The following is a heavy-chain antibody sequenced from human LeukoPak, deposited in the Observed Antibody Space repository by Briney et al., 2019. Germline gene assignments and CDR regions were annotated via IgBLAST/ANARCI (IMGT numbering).Heavy chain of an antibody. CDR2: ISGSGGST. J-gene: IGHJ4*02. CDR3: AKSLSYYDILKSRDYFDY. D-gene: IGHD3-9*01. CDR1: GFTFSSYA. V-gene: IGHV3-23*01. Sequence: GGSLRLSCAASGFTFSSYAMSWVRQAPGKGLEWVSAISGSGGSTYYADSVKGRFTISRDNSENTLYLQMNSLRAEDTAVYYCAKSLSYYDILKSRDYFDYWGQGTLVTVSS.